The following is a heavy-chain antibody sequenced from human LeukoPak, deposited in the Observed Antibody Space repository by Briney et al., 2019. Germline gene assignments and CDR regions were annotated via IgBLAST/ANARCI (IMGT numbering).Heavy chain of an antibody. V-gene: IGHV4-34*01. Sequence: SETLSLTCAVYGGSFSGYYWSWIRQPPGKGLEWIGEINHSGSTNYNPSLKSRVTISVDTSKNQFSLKLSSVTAADTAVYYCARGVMITFWRSRFDPWGQGTLVTVSS. CDR3: ARGVMITFWRSRFDP. CDR1: GGSFSGYY. J-gene: IGHJ5*02. CDR2: INHSGST. D-gene: IGHD3-16*01.